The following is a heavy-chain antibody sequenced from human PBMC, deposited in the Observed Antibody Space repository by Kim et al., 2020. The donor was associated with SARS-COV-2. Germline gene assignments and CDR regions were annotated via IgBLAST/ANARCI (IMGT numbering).Heavy chain of an antibody. CDR2: IYYSGYT. Sequence: SETLSLTCTVSGGSIISSNSYYNWIRQHPGKGLEWIGSIYYSGYTSYNPSLRSRVTISIDTSKNQFSLKLSSVTAADTAIYYCARDAGAPPGYGNYYYGRDVWGQGTTVTVSS. CDR3: ARDAGAPPGYGNYYYGRDV. CDR1: GGSIISSNSY. J-gene: IGHJ6*02. D-gene: IGHD3-16*01. V-gene: IGHV4-31*03.